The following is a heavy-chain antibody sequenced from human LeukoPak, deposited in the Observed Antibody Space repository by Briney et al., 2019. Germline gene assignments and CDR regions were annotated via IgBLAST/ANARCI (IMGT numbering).Heavy chain of an antibody. V-gene: IGHV1-2*02. CDR2: INPNSAGT. J-gene: IGHJ4*02. CDR1: GYAFTDYY. Sequence: GASVKVSCKASGYAFTDYYMHWVRQAPGQGLEWMGWINPNSAGTNYAQKFEGRVTMTRDTSISTAYMELSRLRSDDTAVYYCAREDSGWYVDYWGQGTLVTVSS. CDR3: AREDSGWYVDY. D-gene: IGHD6-19*01.